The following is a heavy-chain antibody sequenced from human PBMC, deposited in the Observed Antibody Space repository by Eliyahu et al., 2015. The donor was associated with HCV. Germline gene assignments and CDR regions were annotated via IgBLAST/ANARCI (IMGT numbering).Heavy chain of an antibody. CDR1: GFTFDDYA. CDR3: AKEAEFGDDFWSGEDGYDY. V-gene: IGHV3-43*02. Sequence: EVQLVESGGGVVQPGGSLRLSCAASGFTFDDYAXXWVRQAPGKGLGWVSLISGDGGSTYYADSVKGRFTISRDNSKNSLYLQMNSLRTEDTALYYCAKEAEFGDDFWSGEDGYDYWGQGTLVTVSS. CDR2: ISGDGGST. D-gene: IGHD3-3*01. J-gene: IGHJ4*02.